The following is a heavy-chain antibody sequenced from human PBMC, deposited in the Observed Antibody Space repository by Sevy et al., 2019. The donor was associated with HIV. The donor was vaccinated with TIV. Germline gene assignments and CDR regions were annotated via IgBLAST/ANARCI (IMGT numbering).Heavy chain of an antibody. J-gene: IGHJ4*02. CDR2: VYPNSGDT. D-gene: IGHD6-13*01. CDR3: SRETWYFAN. CDR1: GYTFTAYH. Sequence: ASVKVSCKTSGYTFTAYHMHWMRQVPGQGLEWMGWVYPNSGDTEYAQKFQGRVTMTTDTSINTVYMELSGLRSDDTAMYYCSRETWYFANWGQGTLVTVSS. V-gene: IGHV1-2*02.